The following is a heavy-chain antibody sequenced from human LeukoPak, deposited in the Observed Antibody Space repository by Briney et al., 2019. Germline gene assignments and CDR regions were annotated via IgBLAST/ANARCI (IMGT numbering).Heavy chain of an antibody. CDR1: GFTLNNYA. V-gene: IGHV3-23*01. D-gene: IGHD2-15*01. J-gene: IGHJ4*02. Sequence: GGSLRLSCAASGFTLNNYAMNWVRQAPGKGLVWVSGISASGTFTHYADFVKGRFTISRDNSKKTLYLQMNSLRAEDTAVYYCARGGGTFDCWGQGTLVTVSS. CDR3: ARGGGTFDC. CDR2: ISASGTFT.